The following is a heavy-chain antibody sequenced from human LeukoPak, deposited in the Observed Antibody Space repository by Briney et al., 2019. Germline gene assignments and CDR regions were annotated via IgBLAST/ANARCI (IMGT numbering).Heavy chain of an antibody. CDR1: GGTFSSYA. CDR3: ARLGVAGDPSSAEYLQH. CDR2: ISLYNAKT. V-gene: IGHV1-18*01. D-gene: IGHD6-19*01. J-gene: IGHJ1*01. Sequence: ASVKVSCKASGGTFSSYAISWVRQAPGQGLDWMGWISLYNAKTNYAQELQGRVTMTTDTSTSTAYMELMSLRSDDTAVYYCARLGVAGDPSSAEYLQHWGQGTLVTVSS.